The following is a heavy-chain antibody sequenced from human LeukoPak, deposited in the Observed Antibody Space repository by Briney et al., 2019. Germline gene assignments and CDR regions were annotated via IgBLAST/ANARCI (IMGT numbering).Heavy chain of an antibody. D-gene: IGHD1-14*01. CDR3: ARGRTRGRAGMFDP. V-gene: IGHV4-34*01. J-gene: IGHJ5*02. CDR1: GASFTAYY. Sequence: SETLSLTCNVSGASFTAYYWAWIRQPPGKGLEWIGEVNESGNTYYSPSLRSRATVSIEASKNQFTLKITSATAADTAVYYCARGRTRGRAGMFDPWGQGSLVTVSS. CDR2: VNESGNT.